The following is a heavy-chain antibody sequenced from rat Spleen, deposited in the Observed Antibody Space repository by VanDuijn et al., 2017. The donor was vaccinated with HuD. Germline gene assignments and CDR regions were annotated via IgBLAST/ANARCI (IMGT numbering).Heavy chain of an antibody. CDR2: ITNTGGSS. Sequence: EVQLVETGGGLVQPGKSLKLSCVASGFTFSRYWMYWVRQAPGKGLEWVASITNTGGSSYYLDSVKGRFTISRDNTQSTLYLQMNSLRSEDTATYYCTSSYFDYWGQGVMVTVSS. J-gene: IGHJ2*01. CDR1: GFTFSRYW. CDR3: TSSYFDY. V-gene: IGHV5-31*01.